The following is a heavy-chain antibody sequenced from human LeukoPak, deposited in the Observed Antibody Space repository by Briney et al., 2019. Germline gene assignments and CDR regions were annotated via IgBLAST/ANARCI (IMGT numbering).Heavy chain of an antibody. Sequence: SETLSLTCAVYGGSFSGYYWGWIRQPPGKGLEWIGEINHSGSTNYNPSLKSRVTISVDTSKNQFSLKLGSVTAADTAVYYCARGRLTKVWHWGQGTLVTVSS. CDR1: GGSFSGYY. V-gene: IGHV4-34*01. J-gene: IGHJ4*02. CDR3: ARGRLTKVWH. D-gene: IGHD3-16*01. CDR2: INHSGST.